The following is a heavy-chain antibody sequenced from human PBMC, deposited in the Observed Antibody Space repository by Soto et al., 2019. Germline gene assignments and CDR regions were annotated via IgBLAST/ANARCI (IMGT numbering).Heavy chain of an antibody. CDR1: GFAFSSYA. V-gene: IGHV3-30-3*01. CDR3: ARDYYKYYDSSGYYRSPAY. CDR2: ISYDGSDK. Sequence: GGSLRLSCAASGFAFSSYAMHWVRQAPGKGLEWVALISYDGSDKDYADSVKGRFTISRDNSRNTLFLQMNSLRAEDTAVYYCARDYYKYYDSSGYYRSPAYWGQGTLVTVSS. D-gene: IGHD3-22*01. J-gene: IGHJ4*02.